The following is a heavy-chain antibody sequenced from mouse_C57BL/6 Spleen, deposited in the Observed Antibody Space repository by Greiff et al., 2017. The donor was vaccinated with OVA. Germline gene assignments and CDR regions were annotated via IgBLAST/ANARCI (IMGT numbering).Heavy chain of an antibody. J-gene: IGHJ2*01. CDR3: ARSYGYDDY. CDR2: INPSTGGT. V-gene: IGHV1-42*01. D-gene: IGHD2-2*01. Sequence: EVKLQESGPELVKPGASVKISCKASGYSFTGYYMNWVKQSPEKSLEWIGEINPSTGGTTYNQKFKAKATLTVDKSSSTAYMQLKSLTSEDSAVYYCARSYGYDDYWGQGTTLTVSS. CDR1: GYSFTGYY.